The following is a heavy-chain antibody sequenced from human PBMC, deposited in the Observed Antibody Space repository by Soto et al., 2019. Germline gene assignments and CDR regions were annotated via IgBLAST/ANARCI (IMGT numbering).Heavy chain of an antibody. Sequence: PSETLSLTCTVSGGSISSGGYYWSWIRQHPGKGLEWIGYIYYSGSTYYNPSLKRRVTISVDTSKNQFSLNLSSVTAAETAVYYCARAGEGVAAPIDDYYYCYGMDVWGQGTTVTVSS. J-gene: IGHJ6*02. CDR1: GGSISSGGYY. V-gene: IGHV4-31*03. D-gene: IGHD6-13*01. CDR3: ARAGEGVAAPIDDYYYCYGMDV. CDR2: IYYSGST.